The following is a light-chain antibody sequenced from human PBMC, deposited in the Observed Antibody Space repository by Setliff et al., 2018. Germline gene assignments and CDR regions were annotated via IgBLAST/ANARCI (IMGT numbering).Light chain of an antibody. CDR1: SSNIGSNT. CDR2: SNN. CDR3: CSYAARTGFLYV. Sequence: QSALTQPPSASGTPGQRVTISCSGSSSNIGSNTVNWYQQLPGTAPKLLIYSNNQRPSGVPDRFSGSKSGNTASLTISGLQTDDEADYYCCSYAARTGFLYVFGTGTKSPS. V-gene: IGLV1-44*01. J-gene: IGLJ1*01.